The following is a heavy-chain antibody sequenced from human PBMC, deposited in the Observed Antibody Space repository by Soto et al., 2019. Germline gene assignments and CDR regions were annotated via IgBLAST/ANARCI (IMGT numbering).Heavy chain of an antibody. CDR1: GYTFADYI. D-gene: IGHD3-9*01. CDR3: ARDRLDIAILRYLDAFDI. V-gene: IGHV1-3*01. J-gene: IGHJ3*02. CDR2: INAANGNT. Sequence: QAQLVQSGAEVRKPGASIKVSCGTSGYTFADYILHWVRLAPGQGLEWMGWINAANGNTRYSKKLQGRLTITRDTSASTAYMELTSLTPEDSAVYYCARDRLDIAILRYLDAFDIWGQGTMVTVSS.